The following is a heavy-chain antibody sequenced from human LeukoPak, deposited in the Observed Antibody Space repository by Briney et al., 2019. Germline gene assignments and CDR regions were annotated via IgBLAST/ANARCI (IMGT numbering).Heavy chain of an antibody. J-gene: IGHJ4*02. CDR3: ASYDSSGYYQDY. D-gene: IGHD3-22*01. Sequence: ASVKVSCKASGYTFTSYYMHWVRQAPGQGLEWMGIINPSGGSTSYAQKFQGRVTVTRDTSTSTVYMELSSLRSEDTAVYYCASYDSSGYYQDYWGQGTLVTVSS. V-gene: IGHV1-46*01. CDR1: GYTFTSYY. CDR2: INPSGGST.